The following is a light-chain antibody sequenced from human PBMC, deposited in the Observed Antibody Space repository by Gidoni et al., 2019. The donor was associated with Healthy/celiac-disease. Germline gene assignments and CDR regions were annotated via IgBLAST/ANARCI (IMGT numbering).Light chain of an antibody. CDR3: QQRSNWPRLT. CDR1: QSVSSY. CDR2: DAS. V-gene: IGKV3-11*01. J-gene: IGKJ4*01. Sequence: EIVLTQSPATLSLPPRERATLSCRASQSVSSYLAWYQQKPGQAPRLLIYDASNRATGIPARFSGSGSGTDFTLTISSLEPEDFAVYYCQQRSNWPRLTFGGGTKVEIK.